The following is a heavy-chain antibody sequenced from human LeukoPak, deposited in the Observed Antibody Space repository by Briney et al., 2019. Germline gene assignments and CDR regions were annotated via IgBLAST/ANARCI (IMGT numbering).Heavy chain of an antibody. CDR1: GGSLSSYY. Sequence: SETLSLTCTVSGGSLSSYYWSWIRQPPGKGLEWIGYIYYSGSTNYNPSLKSRVTISVDTSKNQFSLKLSSVTAADTAVYYCASNGDGLGYWGQGTLVTVSS. D-gene: IGHD3-10*01. J-gene: IGHJ4*02. CDR3: ASNGDGLGY. V-gene: IGHV4-59*01. CDR2: IYYSGST.